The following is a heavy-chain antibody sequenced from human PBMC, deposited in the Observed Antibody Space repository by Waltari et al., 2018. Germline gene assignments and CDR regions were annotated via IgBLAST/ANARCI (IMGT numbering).Heavy chain of an antibody. D-gene: IGHD1-7*01. Sequence: QVQLQESGPGLVKPTHTLSLTCTVSGEPISDDVSRRTYWTWNRQSAGKGLEWIGHIYSSGAVDYNPSLRSRVTISLDTPKSHFTLKLTSVTAADTAVYYCANRGVGNYFKYFRLWSPGTLVTVSS. J-gene: IGHJ1*01. CDR1: GEPISDDVSRRTY. CDR2: IYSSGAV. V-gene: IGHV4-61*02. CDR3: ANRGVGNYFKYFRL.